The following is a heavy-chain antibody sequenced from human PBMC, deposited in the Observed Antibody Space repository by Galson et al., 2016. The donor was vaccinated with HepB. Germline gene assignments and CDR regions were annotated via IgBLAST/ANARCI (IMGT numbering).Heavy chain of an antibody. CDR1: GDSVSTDSAT. J-gene: IGHJ6*02. V-gene: IGHV6-1*01. CDR3: ARGPHLKYHGMDG. CDR2: TYYRSMWYY. Sequence: CAISGDSVSTDSATWNWIRQSPSRGLEWLGRTYYRSMWYYDYAVSLKGRIIINPDTSKNQFSLQLSSVTPEDTAVYYCARGPHLKYHGMDGWGQGTTVTVSS.